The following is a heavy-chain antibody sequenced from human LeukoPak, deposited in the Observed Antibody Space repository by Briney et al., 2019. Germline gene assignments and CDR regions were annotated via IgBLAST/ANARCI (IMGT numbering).Heavy chain of an antibody. V-gene: IGHV5-51*01. Sequence: SLQISSKGSGYSFTSYCSDWVRQMPRTGREGLGIIYPGDSDTRYSPSFQGQVTISADKSISTAYLQWSSLKASDTAMYYCARQSDYYGPGHDDYWGQGTLVTVSS. CDR2: IYPGDSDT. J-gene: IGHJ4*02. CDR1: GYSFTSYC. CDR3: ARQSDYYGPGHDDY. D-gene: IGHD3-10*01.